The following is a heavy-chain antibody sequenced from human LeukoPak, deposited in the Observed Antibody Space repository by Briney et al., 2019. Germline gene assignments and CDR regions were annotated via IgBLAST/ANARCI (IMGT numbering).Heavy chain of an antibody. CDR1: GGSISSSNW. V-gene: IGHV4-4*02. J-gene: IGHJ4*02. CDR3: ARVKLRLGYFDY. CDR2: IYHSGST. D-gene: IGHD3-16*01. Sequence: SETLSLTCAVSGGSISSSNWWSWVRQPPGKGLEWIGEIYHSGSTNYNPSLKSRVTISVDTSKNQFSLKLSSVTAADTAVYYCARVKLRLGYFDYWGQGTLVTVSS.